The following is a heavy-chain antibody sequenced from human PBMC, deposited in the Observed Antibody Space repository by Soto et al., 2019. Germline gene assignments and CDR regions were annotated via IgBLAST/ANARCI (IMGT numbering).Heavy chain of an antibody. V-gene: IGHV2-5*02. CDR2: IYWDDDK. D-gene: IGHD3-22*01. CDR3: AHSLIGYYYDTSGSNWSDP. Sequence: QITLKESGPTLVKPTQTLTLTCTFSGFSLSTSGVGVGWIRQPPGKALEWLALIYWDDDKRYSPSLKSRLTLPKNTYKTQVVLTITNMDPVDTATYSCAHSLIGYYYDTSGSNWSDPWGQGTLVTVSS. J-gene: IGHJ5*02. CDR1: GFSLSTSGVG.